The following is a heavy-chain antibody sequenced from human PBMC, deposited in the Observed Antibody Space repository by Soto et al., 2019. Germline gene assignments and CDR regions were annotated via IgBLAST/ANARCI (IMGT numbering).Heavy chain of an antibody. CDR2: IYQSGVT. J-gene: IGHJ5*02. CDR3: AGMPXXRGLRFDP. V-gene: IGHV4-30-2*01. D-gene: IGHD2-2*01. Sequence: SWIRQPPXXXXQWIGFIYQSGVTSYNPSLASRVSISLDRXNXXCSLKLKSVTAADTAVYFCAGMPXXRGLRFDPWGPGTLVTVSS.